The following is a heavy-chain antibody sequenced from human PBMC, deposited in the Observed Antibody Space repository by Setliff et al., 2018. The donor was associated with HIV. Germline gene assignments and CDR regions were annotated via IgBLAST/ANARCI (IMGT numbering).Heavy chain of an antibody. CDR3: AKDSSSGYYYYYLDV. CDR1: GLTFSNCG. J-gene: IGHJ6*03. V-gene: IGHV3-30*02. CDR2: IRSDGSNK. Sequence: GGSLRLSCATSGLTFSNCGMHWVRQAPGKGLEWVASIRSDGSNKYYADSVTGRFTISRDDSKNTLYLQMNSLRAEETAVYYCAKDSSSGYYYYYLDVWGKGTTVTVSS. D-gene: IGHD6-6*01.